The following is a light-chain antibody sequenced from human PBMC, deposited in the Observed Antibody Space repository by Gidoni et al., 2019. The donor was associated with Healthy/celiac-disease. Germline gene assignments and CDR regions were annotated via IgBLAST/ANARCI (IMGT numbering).Light chain of an antibody. Sequence: DVVMTKSPLSLPVTLGQPASISCRSSQSLVYSDGNTYLHWFQQRPGQSPRRLSYKVSNRDSGVPDRFSGSGSCTDFTLKISRVEAEDVGVYYCMQGTHWPPVTFGQGTRLEIK. CDR3: MQGTHWPPVT. J-gene: IGKJ5*01. CDR1: QSLVYSDGNTY. CDR2: KVS. V-gene: IGKV2-30*01.